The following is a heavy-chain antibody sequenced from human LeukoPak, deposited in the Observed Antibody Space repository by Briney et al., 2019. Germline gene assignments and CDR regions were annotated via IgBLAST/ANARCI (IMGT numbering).Heavy chain of an antibody. Sequence: PSETLSLTCTVSGGSVSSGSYYWSWLRQPPGKGLEWIGCIYYSGSTNYNPSLKSRVTISVDTSKNQFSLKLSSVTAADTAVYYWARDLPPSGGSHHRPRTSYYYYGMDVWGQGTTVTVSS. CDR3: ARDLPPSGGSHHRPRTSYYYYGMDV. CDR2: IYYSGST. V-gene: IGHV4-61*01. J-gene: IGHJ6*02. CDR1: GGSVSSGSYY. D-gene: IGHD1-26*01.